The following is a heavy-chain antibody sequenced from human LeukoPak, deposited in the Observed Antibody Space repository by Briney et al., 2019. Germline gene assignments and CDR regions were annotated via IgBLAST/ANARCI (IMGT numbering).Heavy chain of an antibody. CDR1: GFTFSSYG. V-gene: IGHV3-21*01. Sequence: GGSLSLSCAASGFTFSSYGMNCVRQAPEKGLEWVSSIGSSSDYIYYADSVKDRFTISRDNAKNSLYLQMNSLRAEDTAIYYCARTYGGDGGQRFDYWGQGTLVTVSS. D-gene: IGHD2-21*02. CDR3: ARTYGGDGGQRFDY. J-gene: IGHJ4*02. CDR2: IGSSSDYI.